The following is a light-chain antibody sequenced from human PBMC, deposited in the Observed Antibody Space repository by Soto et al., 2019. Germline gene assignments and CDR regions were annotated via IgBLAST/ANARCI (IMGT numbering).Light chain of an antibody. Sequence: QSALTQPASVSGSPGQSITISCTGTSSDVGGYNYVSWYQQHPGKAXXLMIYDVXNRPSGVSNXFSGSKSXXXXSXTISGLQAEDEADYYCSSYTSSSTLVVFGGGTKLTVL. J-gene: IGLJ2*01. CDR2: DVX. V-gene: IGLV2-14*01. CDR3: SSYTSSSTLVV. CDR1: SSDVGGYNY.